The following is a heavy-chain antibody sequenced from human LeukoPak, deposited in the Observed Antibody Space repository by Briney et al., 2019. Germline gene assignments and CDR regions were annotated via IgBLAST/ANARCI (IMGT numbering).Heavy chain of an antibody. D-gene: IGHD3-10*01. CDR1: GGSFSGYY. J-gene: IGHJ5*02. Sequence: PSETLSLTCAVYGGSFSGYYWSWIRQPAGKGLEWIGRTYSSGSTNYNPSLKSRVTMSVDTSKNQFSLKLSSVTAADTAVYYCARGAYYYGSGSLDNWFDPWGQGTLVTVSS. V-gene: IGHV4-59*10. CDR3: ARGAYYYGSGSLDNWFDP. CDR2: TYSSGST.